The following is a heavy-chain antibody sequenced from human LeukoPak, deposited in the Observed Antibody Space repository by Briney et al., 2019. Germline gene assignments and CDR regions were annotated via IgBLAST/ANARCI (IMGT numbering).Heavy chain of an antibody. CDR2: INQDGSVK. J-gene: IGHJ4*02. Sequence: GGSLRLSCAASGFAFSTYWKDWVRQAPGKGLEWVGNINQDGSVKHYVDSVRGRFTISRDNARNSVYLQMNALRVEDTALYYCTRDFVFWGQGTLVTASS. V-gene: IGHV3-7*01. D-gene: IGHD3-3*01. CDR1: GFAFSTYW. CDR3: TRDFVF.